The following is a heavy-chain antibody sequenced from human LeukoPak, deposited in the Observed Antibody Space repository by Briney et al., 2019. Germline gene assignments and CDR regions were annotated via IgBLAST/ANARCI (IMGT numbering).Heavy chain of an antibody. V-gene: IGHV3-15*01. CDR2: IKSNNDGGTT. D-gene: IGHD2-21*01. Sequence: GGSLRLSCAASGFIFNKAWMNWVRQAPGKGPEWVGRIKSNNDGGTTDYASPVEGRFIVSRDDSKNTIYLQMNRLIIDDTAIYYCTPVMVEDRGFWGQGTLVTVSS. CDR3: TPVMVEDRGF. J-gene: IGHJ4*02. CDR1: GFIFNKAW.